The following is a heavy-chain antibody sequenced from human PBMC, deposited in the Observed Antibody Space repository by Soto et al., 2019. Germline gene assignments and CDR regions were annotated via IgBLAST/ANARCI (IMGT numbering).Heavy chain of an antibody. Sequence: EVQLLESGGGLVQPGGSLRLSCAASGFTFSSYAMSWVRQAPGKGLEWVSAISGSGGSTYYADSVKGRFTISRDNSKNTRYLQRNCLRAKHTAVYYCAKESRLGDYFDYWGQGTLVTVSS. J-gene: IGHJ4*02. D-gene: IGHD7-27*01. CDR2: ISGSGGST. CDR3: AKESRLGDYFDY. V-gene: IGHV3-23*01. CDR1: GFTFSSYA.